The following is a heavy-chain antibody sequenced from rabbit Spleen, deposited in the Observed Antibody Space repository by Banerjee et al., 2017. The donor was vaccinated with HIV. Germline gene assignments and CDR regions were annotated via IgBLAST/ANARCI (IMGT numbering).Heavy chain of an antibody. V-gene: IGHV1S45*01. CDR1: GFSFSGSYW. J-gene: IGHJ4*01. CDR2: IYAIGSGDT. CDR3: ARDLIGVIGWNFNL. D-gene: IGHD1-1*01. Sequence: QQQLEESGGDLVRPEGSLTLTCTASGFSFSGSYWICWVRQAPGKGLEWIACIYAIGSGDTDYANWATGRFTISKTSSTTVTLQMTSLPAADTATYFCARDLIGVIGWNFNLWGQGTLVTVS.